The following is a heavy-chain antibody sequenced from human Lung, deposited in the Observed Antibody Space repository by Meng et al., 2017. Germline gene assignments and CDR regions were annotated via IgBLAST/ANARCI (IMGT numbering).Heavy chain of an antibody. D-gene: IGHD6-6*01. CDR3: AREGGSSSHFDY. CDR1: GYTFTDYY. J-gene: IGHJ4*02. CDR2: MNPNSGDT. V-gene: IGHV1-2*06. Sequence: QVQLVQSGAEVKRPGASVRVACKASGYTFTDYYMQWVRQAPGQGLEWMGRMNPNSGDTKYAQKFQGRVTMTGYTSISTAYMELSRLTSDVTAVYYCAREGGSSSHFDYWGQGTLVTVSS.